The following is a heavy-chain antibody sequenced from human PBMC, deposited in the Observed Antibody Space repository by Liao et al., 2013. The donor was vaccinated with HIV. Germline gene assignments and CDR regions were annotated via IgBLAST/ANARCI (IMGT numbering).Heavy chain of an antibody. CDR3: ARGTDFDY. CDR2: FHSRGTT. J-gene: IGHJ4*02. CDR1: DGSINNFY. V-gene: IGHV4-4*07. Sequence: QVHLQESGPGQVKPSETLSLTCTVSDGSINNFYWTWIRQPAGKGLEWIGRFHSRGTTNYNPSLKRRVTMSVDTSKNQFSLKVNSLTAADTAVYYCARGTDFDYWGLGTQVTVSS.